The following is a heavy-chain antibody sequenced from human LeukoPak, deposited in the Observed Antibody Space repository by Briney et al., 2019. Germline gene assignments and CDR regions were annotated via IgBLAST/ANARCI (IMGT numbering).Heavy chain of an antibody. D-gene: IGHD3-22*01. CDR3: ARVYYDSSGYPPNWYFDL. J-gene: IGHJ2*01. Sequence: SETLSLTCTVSGGSISSSSYYWGWTRQPPGKGLEWLGSIYYSGSTYYNPSLKSRVTISVDTSKNQFSLKLSSVTAADTAVYYCARVYYDSSGYPPNWYFDLWGRGTLVTVSS. V-gene: IGHV4-39*07. CDR2: IYYSGST. CDR1: GGSISSSSYY.